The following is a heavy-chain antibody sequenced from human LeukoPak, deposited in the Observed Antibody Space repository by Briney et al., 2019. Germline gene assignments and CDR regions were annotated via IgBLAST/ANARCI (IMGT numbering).Heavy chain of an antibody. CDR2: VSYDGSNK. D-gene: IGHD6-13*01. CDR3: ARDPINIATAANGFDY. V-gene: IGHV3-30*03. CDR1: GFTFSSYA. J-gene: IGHJ4*02. Sequence: QPGGSLRLSCAASGFTFSSYAMHWVRQAPGKGPEWVAVVSYDGSNKYYADSVKGRFTISRDNAKNSLYLQMNSLRVEDTAVYYCARDPINIATAANGFDYWGQGTLVTVSS.